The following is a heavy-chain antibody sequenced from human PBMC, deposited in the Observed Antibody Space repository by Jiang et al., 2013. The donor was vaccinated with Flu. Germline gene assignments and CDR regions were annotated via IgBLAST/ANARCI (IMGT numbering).Heavy chain of an antibody. CDR3: ARAEGYYDILTGPGI. Sequence: KKPGASVKVSCKASGYTFTSYYMHWVRQAPGQGLEWMGIINPSGGSTSYAQRFQGRVTMTRDTSTSTVYMELSSLTSEDTAVYYCARAEGYYDILTGPGIWGQGTMVTVSS. CDR1: GYTFTSYY. V-gene: IGHV1-46*01. D-gene: IGHD3-9*01. CDR2: INPSGGST. J-gene: IGHJ3*02.